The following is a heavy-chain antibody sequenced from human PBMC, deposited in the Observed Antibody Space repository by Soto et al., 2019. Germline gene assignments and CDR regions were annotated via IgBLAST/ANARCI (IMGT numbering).Heavy chain of an antibody. CDR1: GYTFTSYY. CDR2: INPSGGST. V-gene: IGHV1-46*03. Sequence: ASVKVSCKASGYTFTSYYMHWVRQAPGQGLEWMGIINPSGGSTSYAQKFQGRVTMTRDTSTSTVYMELSSLRSEDTAVYYCARVMSSANYGDYPQVLDYWGQGTLVTVSS. CDR3: ARVMSSANYGDYPQVLDY. D-gene: IGHD4-17*01. J-gene: IGHJ4*02.